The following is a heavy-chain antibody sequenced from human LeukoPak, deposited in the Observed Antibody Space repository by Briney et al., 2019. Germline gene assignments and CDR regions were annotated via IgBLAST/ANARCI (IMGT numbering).Heavy chain of an antibody. Sequence: GSSVKVSCKASGGTFSSYAISWVRQAPGQGLEWMGGIIPILGIANYAQKFQGRVTITADKSTSTAYMELSSLRSEDTAVYYCASATYYYDSIGYYPLVYWGQGTLVTVSS. V-gene: IGHV1-69*04. CDR1: GGTFSSYA. CDR3: ASATYYYDSIGYYPLVY. D-gene: IGHD3-22*01. J-gene: IGHJ4*02. CDR2: IIPILGIA.